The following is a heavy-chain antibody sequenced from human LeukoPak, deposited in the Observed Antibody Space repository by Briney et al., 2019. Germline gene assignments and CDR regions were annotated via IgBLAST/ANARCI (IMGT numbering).Heavy chain of an antibody. CDR1: GFTFSNYA. J-gene: IGHJ5*02. CDR2: ISSSGSTI. CDR3: ARGVVPRGGWFDP. Sequence: GGSLRLSCAASGFTFSNYAMSWVRQTPGKGLEWVSYISSSGSTIYYADSVKGRFTISRDNAKNSLYLQMNSLRAEDTAVYYCARGVVPRGGWFDPWGQGTLVTVSS. D-gene: IGHD2-2*01. V-gene: IGHV3-11*01.